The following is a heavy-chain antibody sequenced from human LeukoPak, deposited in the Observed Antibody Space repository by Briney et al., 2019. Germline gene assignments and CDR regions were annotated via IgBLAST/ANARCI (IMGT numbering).Heavy chain of an antibody. J-gene: IGHJ4*02. V-gene: IGHV3-48*03. D-gene: IGHD3-16*01. CDR2: ISSSGSMI. CDR1: GFTFSSFE. CDR3: ARVRGFIDC. Sequence: PGGSLRLSCAASGFTFSSFEMNWVRQAPGKGLEWVSYISSSGSMIYYADSVKGRFTISRDNAKNSLYLQMNSLRAEDTAFYYCARVRGFIDCWGQGTLVTVSS.